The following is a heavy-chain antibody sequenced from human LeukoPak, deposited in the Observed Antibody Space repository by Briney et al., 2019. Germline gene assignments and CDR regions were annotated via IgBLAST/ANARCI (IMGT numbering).Heavy chain of an antibody. V-gene: IGHV3-30-3*01. Sequence: GRSLRLSCAASGFTFSSYAMHWVRQAPGKGPEWVAVISYDGSNKYYADSVKGRFTISRDNSKNTLYLQMNSLRAEDTAVYYCAKGSRGWDYFDYWGQGTLVTVSS. D-gene: IGHD6-19*01. J-gene: IGHJ4*02. CDR3: AKGSRGWDYFDY. CDR2: ISYDGSNK. CDR1: GFTFSSYA.